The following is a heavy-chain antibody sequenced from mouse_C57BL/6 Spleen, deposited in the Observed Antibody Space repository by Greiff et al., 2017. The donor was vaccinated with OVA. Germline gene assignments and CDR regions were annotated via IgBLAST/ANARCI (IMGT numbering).Heavy chain of an antibody. CDR1: GYTFTSYD. J-gene: IGHJ2*01. Sequence: VQLQESGPELVKPGASVKLSCKASGYTFTSYDINWVKQRPGQGLEWIGEIDPSDSYTNYNQKFKGKSTLTVDKSSSTAYMQLSSLTSEDSAVYYCARGNFDYWGQGTTLTVSS. CDR2: IDPSDSYT. V-gene: IGHV1-69*01. CDR3: ARGNFDY.